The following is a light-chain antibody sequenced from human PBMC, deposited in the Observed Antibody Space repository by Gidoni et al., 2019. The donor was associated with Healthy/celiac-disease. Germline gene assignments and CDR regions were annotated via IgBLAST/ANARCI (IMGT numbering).Light chain of an antibody. J-gene: IGKJ1*01. V-gene: IGKV1-5*03. CDR3: QQYNSYSWT. Sequence: DIQMTQSPSTLSASVGDRVTITCRASQSISSWLAWYQQKPGKAPKLLIYKASSLESGVPSRFSGSGSGTEFTLTISSLQPDDFATYYRQQYNSYSWTFXQXTKVEIK. CDR1: QSISSW. CDR2: KAS.